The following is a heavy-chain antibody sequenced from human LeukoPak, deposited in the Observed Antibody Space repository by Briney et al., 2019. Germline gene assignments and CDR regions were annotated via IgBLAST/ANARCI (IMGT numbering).Heavy chain of an antibody. D-gene: IGHD3-10*01. CDR1: GGSFSGYY. CDR2: INHSGST. J-gene: IGHJ4*02. Sequence: SETLSLTCAVYGGSFSGYYWSWIRQPPGKGLEWIGEINHSGSTNYNPSLKSRVTISVDTSKNQFSLKLSSVTAADTAVYYCARARGYYGSGSYYNPTEIYYFDYWGQGTLVAVSS. CDR3: ARARGYYGSGSYYNPTEIYYFDY. V-gene: IGHV4-34*01.